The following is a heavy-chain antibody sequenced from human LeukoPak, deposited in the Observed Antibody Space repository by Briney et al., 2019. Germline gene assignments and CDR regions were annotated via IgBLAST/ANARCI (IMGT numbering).Heavy chain of an antibody. CDR1: GFTFSSYW. D-gene: IGHD5-24*01. CDR3: ARDLLDGYSIAAYYFDY. V-gene: IGHV3-7*01. J-gene: IGHJ4*02. Sequence: GGSLRLSRAASGFTFSSYWMSWVRQAPGKGLEWVANIKQDGSEKYYVDSVKGRFTISRDNAKNSLYLQMNSLRAEDTAVYYCARDLLDGYSIAAYYFDYWGQGTLVTVSS. CDR2: IKQDGSEK.